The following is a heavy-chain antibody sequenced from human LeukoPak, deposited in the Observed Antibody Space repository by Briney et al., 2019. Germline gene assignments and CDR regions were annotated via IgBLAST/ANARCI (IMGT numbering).Heavy chain of an antibody. CDR3: ATCTVTLRGDCYFADY. J-gene: IGHJ4*02. D-gene: IGHD2-21*02. Sequence: PGGSLRLSCAASGFTFSDYYMSWIRQAPGKGLEWVSYISSSSSYTNYADSVKGRFTISRDNAKNSLYLQMNSLRAEDTAVYYCATCTVTLRGDCYFADYWGQGTLVTVSS. V-gene: IGHV3-11*06. CDR2: ISSSSSYT. CDR1: GFTFSDYY.